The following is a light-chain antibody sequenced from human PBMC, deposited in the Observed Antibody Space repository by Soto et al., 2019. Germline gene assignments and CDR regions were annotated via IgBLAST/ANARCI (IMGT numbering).Light chain of an antibody. CDR2: DVS. V-gene: IGLV2-14*01. Sequence: QSALTQPASVSGSPGQSITIPCTGTSSDVGGYNYVSWYQQHPGKAPKLMIYDVSNRPSGVSNRFSGSKSGNTASLTISGLQAEDEADYSCSSYTSSSTLVVFGGGTKLTVL. CDR1: SSDVGGYNY. CDR3: SSYTSSSTLVV. J-gene: IGLJ2*01.